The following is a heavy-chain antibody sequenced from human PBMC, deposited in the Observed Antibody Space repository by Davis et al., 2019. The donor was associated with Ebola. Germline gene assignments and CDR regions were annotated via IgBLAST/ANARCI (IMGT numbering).Heavy chain of an antibody. V-gene: IGHV4-59*01. CDR3: ARDQLITDYYGSGSYAGMDV. J-gene: IGHJ6*04. Sequence: SETLSLTCTVSGGSISSYYWSWMRQPPGKGLEWIGYINYSGTTNYNPSLKSRATISVDTSRNQFSLTLTSVTAADTAVYYCARDQLITDYYGSGSYAGMDVWGKGTTVTVSS. CDR1: GGSISSYY. CDR2: INYSGTT. D-gene: IGHD3-10*01.